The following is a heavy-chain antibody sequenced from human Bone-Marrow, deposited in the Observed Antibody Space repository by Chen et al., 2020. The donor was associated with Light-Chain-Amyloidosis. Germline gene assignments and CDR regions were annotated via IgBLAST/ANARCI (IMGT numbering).Heavy chain of an antibody. D-gene: IGHD3-22*01. CDR3: ATYIGDSSGYFWFDP. Sequence: EVQLVESGGGLVQPGGSLRLSCAASGFTFSSYWMHWVRQAPGKGLVWVSRINRDGSSTSYADSVKGRFTISRDNAKNTLYLQMNSLRAEDTAVYYCATYIGDSSGYFWFDPWGQGTLVTVSS. V-gene: IGHV3-74*01. CDR2: INRDGSST. J-gene: IGHJ5*02. CDR1: GFTFSSYW.